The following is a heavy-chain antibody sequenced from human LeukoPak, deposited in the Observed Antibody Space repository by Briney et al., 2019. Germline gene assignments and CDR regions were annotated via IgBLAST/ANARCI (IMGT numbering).Heavy chain of an antibody. D-gene: IGHD3-10*01. Sequence: ASVKVSCKASGYTFTSYYMHWVRQAPGQGLEWMGIINPSGGSTSYAQKFQGRVTMTRDTSTSTVYMELSRLRSEDTAVYYCARDPYKNFYYGSGSSYYFDYWGQGNLVTVSS. V-gene: IGHV1-46*01. CDR2: INPSGGST. CDR1: GYTFTSYY. J-gene: IGHJ4*02. CDR3: ARDPYKNFYYGSGSSYYFDY.